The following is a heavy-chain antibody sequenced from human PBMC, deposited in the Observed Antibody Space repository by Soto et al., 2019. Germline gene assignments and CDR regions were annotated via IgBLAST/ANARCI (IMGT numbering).Heavy chain of an antibody. Sequence: GESLKISCKGSGYSFTSYWIGWVRQMPGKGLEWMGIIYPGDSDTRYSPSFQGQVTISADKSISTAYLQWSSLKASDIAMYYCARDVAAAPAYYYYGMDVWGQGTTVTVSS. CDR1: GYSFTSYW. J-gene: IGHJ6*02. CDR3: ARDVAAAPAYYYYGMDV. V-gene: IGHV5-51*01. D-gene: IGHD6-13*01. CDR2: IYPGDSDT.